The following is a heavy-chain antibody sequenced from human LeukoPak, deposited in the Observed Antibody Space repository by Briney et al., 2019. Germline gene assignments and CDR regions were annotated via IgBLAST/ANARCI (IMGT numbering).Heavy chain of an antibody. D-gene: IGHD2/OR15-2a*01. CDR2: ISGSGGST. CDR1: GFTFSRNG. J-gene: IGHJ3*02. CDR3: AKDFRSYDAFDI. Sequence: PGGSLRLSCAASGFTFSRNGMTWVRQAPGKGLEWVSAISGSGGSTYYADSVKGRFTISRDNSKNTLYLQMNSLRAEDTAVYYCAKDFRSYDAFDIWGQGTMVTVSS. V-gene: IGHV3-23*01.